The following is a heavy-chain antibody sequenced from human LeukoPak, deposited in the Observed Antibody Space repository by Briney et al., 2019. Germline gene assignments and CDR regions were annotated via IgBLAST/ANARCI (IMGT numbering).Heavy chain of an antibody. J-gene: IGHJ3*02. CDR1: GFTFGDYA. CDR3: TRVSPTGYSYGYLRAFDI. V-gene: IGHV3-49*04. CDR2: IRTKTYGRTT. Sequence: GGSLRLSCTASGFTFGDYAMSWVRQAPGKGLEWVGFIRTKTYGRTTEYAASVKGRLTISRDDSKSIAYLQMNSLKTEDTAVYFCTRVSPTGYSYGYLRAFDIWGQGTMVTVSS. D-gene: IGHD5-18*01.